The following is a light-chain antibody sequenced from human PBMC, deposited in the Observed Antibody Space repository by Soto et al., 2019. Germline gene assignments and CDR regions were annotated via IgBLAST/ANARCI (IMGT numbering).Light chain of an antibody. CDR2: GNS. CDR3: QSYDSSLSGRVV. J-gene: IGLJ2*01. V-gene: IGLV1-40*01. CDR1: SSNIGAGYD. Sequence: QSVLTQPPSVSGAPGQRVTISCTGSSSNIGAGYDVHWYQQLPGTAPKLFIYGNSNRPSGVPDRFSGSKSGTSASLAITGLQAEDEADYSCQSYDSSLSGRVVFGGGTKLTVL.